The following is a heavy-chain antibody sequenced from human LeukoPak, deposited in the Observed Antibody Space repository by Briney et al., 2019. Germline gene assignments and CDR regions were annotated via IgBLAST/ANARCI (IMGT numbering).Heavy chain of an antibody. CDR2: IYYRGST. CDR1: GGSISSSSYY. D-gene: IGHD5-12*01. Sequence: SETLSLTCTVSGGSISSSSYYWGWIRQPPGKGLEWIGSIYYRGSTYYNPPLKSRVTISVDTAKSQFSLRLTSMTAADTAVYYCARDVAGNTFDYWGQGTLVTVSS. CDR3: ARDVAGNTFDY. V-gene: IGHV4-39*07. J-gene: IGHJ4*02.